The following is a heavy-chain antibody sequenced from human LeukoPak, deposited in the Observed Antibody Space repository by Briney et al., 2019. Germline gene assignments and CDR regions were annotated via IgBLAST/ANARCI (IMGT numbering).Heavy chain of an antibody. D-gene: IGHD1-26*01. CDR2: ISGSGGST. CDR1: GFTFSSYA. V-gene: IGHV3-23*01. CDR3: VKGREAYSGSYTPFDS. J-gene: IGHJ4*02. Sequence: GGSLRLSCAASGFTFSSYAMSWVRQAPGKGLEWVSAISGSGGSTYYADSVKGRFTISRDNSKNTLYLQINSLRAEDTAVYYCVKGREAYSGSYTPFDSWGQGTRVTVSS.